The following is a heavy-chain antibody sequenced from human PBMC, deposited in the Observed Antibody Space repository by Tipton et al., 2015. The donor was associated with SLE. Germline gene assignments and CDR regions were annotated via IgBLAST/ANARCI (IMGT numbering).Heavy chain of an antibody. D-gene: IGHD2-2*01. CDR3: ARAGRDIVVVPAAMADY. J-gene: IGHJ4*02. V-gene: IGHV4-61*01. Sequence: TLSLTCTVSGGSVSSGSYYWSWIRQPPGKGLEWIGYIYYSGSTNYNPSLKSRVTISVDTSKNQFSVKLSSVTAADTAVYYCARAGRDIVVVPAAMADYWGQGTLVTVSS. CDR2: IYYSGST. CDR1: GGSVSSGSYY.